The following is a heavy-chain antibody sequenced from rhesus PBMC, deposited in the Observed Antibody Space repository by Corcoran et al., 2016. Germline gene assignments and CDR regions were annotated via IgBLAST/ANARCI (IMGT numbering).Heavy chain of an antibody. CDR2: ISRCGSI. V-gene: IGHV3S43*01. Sequence: EVQLVESGGGLVQPGGSLRLSCAAPGFTSGKSDLIRIRQAPGKGLEWVSYISRCGSIYYSDSVKGRFTISRENAKNTLYLQMSSLRVEDTAVYYCAKDPYSYSSAYFDYWGQGVLVTVSS. CDR1: GFTSGKSD. J-gene: IGHJ4*01. D-gene: IGHD5-12*01. CDR3: AKDPYSYSSAYFDY.